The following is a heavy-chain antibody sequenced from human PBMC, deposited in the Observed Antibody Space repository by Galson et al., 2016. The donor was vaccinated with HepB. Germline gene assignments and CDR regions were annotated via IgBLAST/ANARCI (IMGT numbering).Heavy chain of an antibody. D-gene: IGHD3-22*01. CDR2: ISHTGST. CDR1: GGSINPYY. CDR3: ARMSYFDISGYDYYFDY. V-gene: IGHV4-59*01. J-gene: IGHJ4*02. Sequence: LTCTVSGGSINPYYWTWIRQTPGKGLKWIGYISHTGSTHYNPSLKSRVTISVDTSKNQFSLKLSSVTAADTAVYYCARMSYFDISGYDYYFDYWGQGTLVTVSS.